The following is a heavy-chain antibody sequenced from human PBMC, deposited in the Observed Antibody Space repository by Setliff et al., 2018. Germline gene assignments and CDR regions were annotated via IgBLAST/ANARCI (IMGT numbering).Heavy chain of an antibody. D-gene: IGHD3-22*01. CDR1: GGSISSGDYY. CDR3: ARAVDSSGYFPYWYFDL. V-gene: IGHV4-61*02. Sequence: SETLSLTCTVSGGSISSGDYYWSWIRQPPGKGLEWIGRIYTSGSTNYNPSLKSRVAISVDTSKNQFSLRLSSVTAADTAVYYCARAVDSSGYFPYWYFDLWGRGALVTVSS. CDR2: IYTSGST. J-gene: IGHJ2*01.